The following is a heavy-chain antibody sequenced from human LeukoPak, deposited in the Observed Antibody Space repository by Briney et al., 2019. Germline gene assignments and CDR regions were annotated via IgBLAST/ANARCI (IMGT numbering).Heavy chain of an antibody. CDR3: ARWGYNWNDRDY. Sequence: PSETLSLTCTVSGGSISSSSYYWGWIRQPPGKGLEWIGSIYYSGSTYYNPSLKSRVTISVDTSKNQFSLKLSSVTAADTAVYYCARWGYNWNDRDYWGQGTLVTVSS. CDR2: IYYSGST. D-gene: IGHD1-20*01. J-gene: IGHJ4*02. CDR1: GGSISSSSYY. V-gene: IGHV4-39*07.